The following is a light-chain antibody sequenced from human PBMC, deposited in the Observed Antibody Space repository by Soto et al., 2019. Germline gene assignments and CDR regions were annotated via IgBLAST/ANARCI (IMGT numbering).Light chain of an antibody. V-gene: IGKV3-20*01. Sequence: EIVLTQSPGTLSLSLGERATLSCRASQTVSSNYLSWYQQKPGQAPRLLIYGASSRATGIPDRFSGSGSGSDFTLAISSLEAEDFAVYYCQQYGDSCTFCQGTKVQV. CDR3: QQYGDSCT. CDR2: GAS. J-gene: IGKJ1*01. CDR1: QTVSSNY.